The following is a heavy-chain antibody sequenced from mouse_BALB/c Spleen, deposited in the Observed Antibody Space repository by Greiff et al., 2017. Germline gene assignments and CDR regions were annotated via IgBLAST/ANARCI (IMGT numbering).Heavy chain of an antibody. V-gene: IGHV7-3*02. Sequence: EVHLVESGGGLVQPGGSLRLSCATSGFTFTDYYMSWVRQPPGKALEWLGFIRNKANGYTTEYSASVKGRFTISSDNAKSIFYLQMNTLRAEDSATYYCAMDSVATRFYYAMDYWGQGTSVTVSS. CDR2: IRNKANGYTT. CDR3: AMDSVATRFYYAMDY. CDR1: GFTFTDYY. J-gene: IGHJ4*01.